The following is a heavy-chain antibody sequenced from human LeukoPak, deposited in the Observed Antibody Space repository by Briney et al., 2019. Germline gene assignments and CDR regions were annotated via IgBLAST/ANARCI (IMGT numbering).Heavy chain of an antibody. D-gene: IGHD3-10*01. J-gene: IGHJ4*02. V-gene: IGHV4-4*07. CDR2: IYTSGST. CDR1: GGSISSYY. Sequence: SDTLSLTCTVSGGSISSYYWSWIRQPAGKGLEWIGRIYTSGSTNYNPSLKSRVTMSVDTSKNQFSLKLSSVTAADTAVYYCARESNVLLWFGEPVWGQGTLVTVSS. CDR3: ARESNVLLWFGEPV.